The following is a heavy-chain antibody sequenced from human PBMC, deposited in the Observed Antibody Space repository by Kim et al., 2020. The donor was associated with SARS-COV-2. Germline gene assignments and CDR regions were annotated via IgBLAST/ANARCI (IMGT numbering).Heavy chain of an antibody. CDR1: GFTFSSYG. CDR2: ISFDGSDK. V-gene: IGHV3-30*18. D-gene: IGHD3-10*01. CDR3: AKAGGSGSAYYYSYYGMDV. Sequence: GGSLRLSCAASGFTFSSYGVYWVRQAPGKGLEWVTVISFDGSDKSYADSVKGRFTISRDNSKNAVYLQMNSLRPEDTAVYYCAKAGGSGSAYYYSYYGMDVWGQGTTVTVSS. J-gene: IGHJ6*02.